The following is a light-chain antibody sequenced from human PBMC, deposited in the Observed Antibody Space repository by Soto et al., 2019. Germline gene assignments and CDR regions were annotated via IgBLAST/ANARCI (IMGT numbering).Light chain of an antibody. CDR2: DAS. Sequence: IVLTQSPATLSLSPGETATLSCRASQSVSSYLAWYQQKPGQAPRLLIYDASTRATGIPARFSGSGSGTEFTLTISSLQSEDFAVYYCQQYNNWPPVTFGQGTRLEI. CDR3: QQYNNWPPVT. CDR1: QSVSSY. J-gene: IGKJ5*01. V-gene: IGKV3-15*01.